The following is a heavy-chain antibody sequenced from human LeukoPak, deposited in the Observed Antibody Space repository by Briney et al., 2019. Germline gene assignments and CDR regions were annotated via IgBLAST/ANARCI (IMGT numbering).Heavy chain of an antibody. CDR1: GGSISSYY. CDR2: IYYSGST. CDR3: ARTVPSSYYYDSSGNSDY. Sequence: PSETLSLTCTVSGGSISSYYWSWIRQPPGKGLEWIGYIYYSGSTNYNPSLKSRVTISVDTSKNQFSLKLSSVTAADTAVYYCARTVPSSYYYDSSGNSDYWGQGTLVTVSS. J-gene: IGHJ4*02. D-gene: IGHD3-22*01. V-gene: IGHV4-59*01.